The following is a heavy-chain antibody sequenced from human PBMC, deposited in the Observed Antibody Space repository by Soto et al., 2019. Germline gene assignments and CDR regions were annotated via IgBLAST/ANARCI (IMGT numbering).Heavy chain of an antibody. J-gene: IGHJ6*02. CDR2: IIPIFGTA. CDR3: ARGRMDIGVVPRNYGMDV. V-gene: IGHV1-69*01. Sequence: QVQLVQSGAEVKKPGSSVKVSCKASGGTFSSYAISWVRQAPGQGLEWLGGIIPIFGTANYAQKFQGRVTITADESTSTGYMELSSPRSEDTAVYYCARGRMDIGVVPRNYGMDVWGQGTTVTVSS. D-gene: IGHD2-2*03. CDR1: GGTFSSYA.